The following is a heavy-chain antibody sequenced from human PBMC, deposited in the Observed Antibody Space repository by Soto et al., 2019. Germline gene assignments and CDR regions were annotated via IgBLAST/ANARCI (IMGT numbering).Heavy chain of an antibody. Sequence: GESLKISCKGSGYSFTSYWISWVRQMPGKGLEWMGRIDPSDSYTNYSPSFQGHVTISADKSISTAYLQWSGLKASDTAMYYCARGHGDYASGYYGMDVWGQGTTVTVSS. D-gene: IGHD4-17*01. CDR1: GYSFTSYW. V-gene: IGHV5-10-1*01. CDR2: IDPSDSYT. CDR3: ARGHGDYASGYYGMDV. J-gene: IGHJ6*02.